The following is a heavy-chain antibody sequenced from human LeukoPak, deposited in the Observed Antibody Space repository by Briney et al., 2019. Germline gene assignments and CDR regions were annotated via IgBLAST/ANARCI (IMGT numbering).Heavy chain of an antibody. Sequence: PGGSLRLSCAASGFTVSSNYMNWVRQAPGKGLEWVSVIYSGGSTYYADSVKGRFTISRDNSKNTLYLQMNSLRAEDTAVYYCATGGYYYDSSGPDYWGQGTLVTVSS. CDR2: IYSGGST. J-gene: IGHJ4*02. D-gene: IGHD3-22*01. CDR1: GFTVSSNY. CDR3: ATGGYYYDSSGPDY. V-gene: IGHV3-66*01.